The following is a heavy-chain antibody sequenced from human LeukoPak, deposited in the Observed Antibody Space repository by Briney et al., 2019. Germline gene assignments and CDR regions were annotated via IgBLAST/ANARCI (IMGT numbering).Heavy chain of an antibody. V-gene: IGHV3-21*01. CDR3: ASRAHYYDSSGYPPLT. J-gene: IGHJ5*02. Sequence: PGGSLRLSCAASGFTFSSYSMNWVRQAPGKGLEWVSSISSSSSYIYYADSVKGRFTISRDNAKNSLYLQMNSLRAEDTAVYYCASRAHYYDSSGYPPLTWGQGTLVIVSS. CDR2: ISSSSSYI. D-gene: IGHD3-22*01. CDR1: GFTFSSYS.